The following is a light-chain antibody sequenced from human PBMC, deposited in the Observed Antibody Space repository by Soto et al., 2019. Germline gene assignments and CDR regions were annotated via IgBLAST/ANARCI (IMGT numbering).Light chain of an antibody. CDR1: QGIGND. CDR3: LQDHNYPPT. J-gene: IGKJ4*01. Sequence: AIQMAQSPSSLSASVGDRVTITCRASQGIGNDVGWFQQKPGKAPKLLIYAAATLQSGVPSRFSGSRSGTDCTLTISSLQPEDFATYYCLQDHNYPPTFGGGTKVEIK. CDR2: AAA. V-gene: IGKV1-6*02.